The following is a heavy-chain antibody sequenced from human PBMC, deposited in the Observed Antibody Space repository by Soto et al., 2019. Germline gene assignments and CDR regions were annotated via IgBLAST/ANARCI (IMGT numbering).Heavy chain of an antibody. J-gene: IGHJ6*02. D-gene: IGHD6-13*01. V-gene: IGHV4-4*02. Sequence: LSLTCAVSGGSISSSDWWSWVRQPPGKGLEWIGEIYHSGSTNYNPSLKSRVTISVDKSKNQFSLKLSSVTAADTAVYYCASGRDSSSWYFRLDYYYYGMDVWGQGTTVTVSS. CDR3: ASGRDSSSWYFRLDYYYYGMDV. CDR2: IYHSGST. CDR1: GGSISSSDW.